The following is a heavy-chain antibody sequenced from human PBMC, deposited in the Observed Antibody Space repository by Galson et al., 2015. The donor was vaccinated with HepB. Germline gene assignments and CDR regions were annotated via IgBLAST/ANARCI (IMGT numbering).Heavy chain of an antibody. J-gene: IGHJ4*02. CDR3: TRSLGKYQLLSMDY. CDR1: GFTFSSYA. Sequence: SLRLSCAASGFTFSSYAMSWVRQAPGKGLEWVGFIRSKAYGGTTEYAASVKGRFTISRDDSKSIAYLQMNSLKTEDTAVYYCTRSLGKYQLLSMDYWGQGTLVTVSS. D-gene: IGHD2-2*01. CDR2: IRSKAYGGTT. V-gene: IGHV3-49*04.